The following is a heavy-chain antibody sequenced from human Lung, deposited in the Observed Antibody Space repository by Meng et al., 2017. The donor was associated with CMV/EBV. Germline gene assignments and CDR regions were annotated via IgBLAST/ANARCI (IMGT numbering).Heavy chain of an antibody. Sequence: GEXXKISCAASGFTFSNIAMAWVRQAPGKGLEWVSGISNTGGNTYYADSVKGRFTISRDNSKNTLYLQMNSLRAEDTAVYYCAKFRGGIYYVYYFDYWGQGPLVPFSS. J-gene: IGHJ4*02. D-gene: IGHD1-26*01. CDR2: ISNTGGNT. CDR3: AKFRGGIYYVYYFDY. V-gene: IGHV3-23*01. CDR1: GFTFSNIA.